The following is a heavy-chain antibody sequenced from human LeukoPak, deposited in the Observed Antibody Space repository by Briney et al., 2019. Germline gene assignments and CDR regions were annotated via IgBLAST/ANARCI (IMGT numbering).Heavy chain of an antibody. V-gene: IGHV3-48*01. CDR2: ISSSSSTI. J-gene: IGHJ4*02. Sequence: GGSLRLSCAASGFTFSSYSMNWVRQAPGKGLEGVSYISSSSSTIYYADSVKGRFTISRDNAENSLFLQMNSLRAEDTAVYYCARGDCNGGSCYLSLTTIDYWGQGTLVTVSS. D-gene: IGHD2-15*01. CDR3: ARGDCNGGSCYLSLTTIDY. CDR1: GFTFSSYS.